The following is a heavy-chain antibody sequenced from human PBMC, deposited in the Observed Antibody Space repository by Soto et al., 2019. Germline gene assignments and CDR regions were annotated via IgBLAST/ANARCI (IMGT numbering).Heavy chain of an antibody. CDR2: IYESGTT. V-gene: IGHV4-30-2*01. D-gene: IGHD1-26*01. J-gene: IGHJ5*02. CDR1: GGSISGGGFS. Sequence: PSETLSLTCAVSGGSISGGGFSWSWLRQPPGRGLEWIGFIYESGTTYYNPSLRSRLTITLDRSKNHFSLKMNSVTAADTAFYFCARGDTNSQSSDWFDPWGHGTLVTVSS. CDR3: ARGDTNSQSSDWFDP.